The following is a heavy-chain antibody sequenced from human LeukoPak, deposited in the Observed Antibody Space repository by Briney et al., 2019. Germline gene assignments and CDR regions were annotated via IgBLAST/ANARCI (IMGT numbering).Heavy chain of an antibody. CDR3: AKNPVGYCSSTSCYLWYFDL. CDR2: ISGSGGST. V-gene: IGHV3-23*01. Sequence: GGSLRLSCAASGFTFSSYAMSWVRQAPGKGLEWVSAISGSGGSTYYADSVKGRFTISRDNSKNTLCLQMNSLRAEDTAVYYCAKNPVGYCSSTSCYLWYFDLWGRGTLVTVSS. D-gene: IGHD2-2*03. CDR1: GFTFSSYA. J-gene: IGHJ2*01.